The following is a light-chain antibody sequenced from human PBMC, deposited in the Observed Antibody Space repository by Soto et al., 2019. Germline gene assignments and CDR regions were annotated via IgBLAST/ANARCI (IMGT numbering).Light chain of an antibody. CDR2: DAS. V-gene: IGKV3-11*01. CDR3: QHRSNWPPIFA. Sequence: EIVWTQSPATLSLSPGERATLSCRARQSVSSYLAWYQQKPGQAPRPLIYDASNRATGIPARFSGSGSGTGFTLTIRCLEPEDFAVYYCQHRSNWPPIFAFGHGNTGDIK. CDR1: QSVSSY. J-gene: IGKJ3*01.